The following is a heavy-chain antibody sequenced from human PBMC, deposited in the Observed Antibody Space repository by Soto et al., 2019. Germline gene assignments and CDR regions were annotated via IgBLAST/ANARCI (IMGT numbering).Heavy chain of an antibody. D-gene: IGHD6-13*01. V-gene: IGHV1-18*01. J-gene: IGHJ4*02. CDR3: ARAAAAAKNDY. CDR1: GYTFTNYG. CDR2: ISAYSGNT. Sequence: ASVKVSCKASGYTFTNYGISWVRQAPGQGLEWMGWISAYSGNTNYAQKLQGRVTMTTDTSTNTAYMELRSLRSDDTAVYYCARAAAAAKNDYGGKGPLVPVPS.